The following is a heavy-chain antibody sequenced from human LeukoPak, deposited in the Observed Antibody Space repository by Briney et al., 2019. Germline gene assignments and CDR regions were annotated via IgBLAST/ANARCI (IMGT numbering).Heavy chain of an antibody. J-gene: IGHJ4*02. CDR3: AKGITGAGRDPIDY. CDR2: IYYSGST. CDR1: GGSISSYY. Sequence: PSETLSLTCTVSGGSISSYYWSWIRQPPGKGLEWIGYIYYSGSTNYNPSLKSRVTISVDTSKNQFSLKLSSVTAADTAVHYCAKGITGAGRDPIDYWGQGTLVTVSS. D-gene: IGHD6-13*01. V-gene: IGHV4-59*01.